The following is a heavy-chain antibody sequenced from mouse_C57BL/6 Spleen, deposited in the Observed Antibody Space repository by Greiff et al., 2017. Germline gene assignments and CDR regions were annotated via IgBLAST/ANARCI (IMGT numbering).Heavy chain of an antibody. CDR1: GYSITSGYY. D-gene: IGHD2-12*01. CDR3: AKAYYSPFDY. CDR2: ISYDGSN. J-gene: IGHJ2*01. Sequence: EVQLQESGPGLVKPSPSLSLSCSVTGYSITSGYYWNWIRQFPGNKLEWMGYISYDGSNNYNPSLKNRISITRDTSKNQFFLKLNSVTTEDTATYYCAKAYYSPFDYWGQGTTLTVSS. V-gene: IGHV3-6*01.